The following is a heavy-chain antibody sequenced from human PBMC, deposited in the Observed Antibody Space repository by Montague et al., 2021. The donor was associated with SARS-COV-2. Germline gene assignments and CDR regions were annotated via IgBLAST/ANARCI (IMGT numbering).Heavy chain of an antibody. J-gene: IGHJ4*02. V-gene: IGHV3-30-3*02. CDR1: GFTISNYV. CDR2: LSYDERNQ. Sequence: SLRLSCAASGFTISNYVLHWVRQAPGKGLEWVALLSYDERNQYYADSVKGRFTITRDNSKTTLYLQMNSLTIDDTAVYYCAKSRTIIINSPFDYWGQGTPVTVSS. CDR3: AKSRTIIINSPFDY. D-gene: IGHD4-23*01.